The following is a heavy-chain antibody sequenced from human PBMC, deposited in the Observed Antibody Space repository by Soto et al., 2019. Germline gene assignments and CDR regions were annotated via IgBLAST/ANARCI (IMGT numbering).Heavy chain of an antibody. CDR3: ARVLLDDFWSAYSGADY. CDR1: GYTFTSYG. D-gene: IGHD3-3*01. V-gene: IGHV1-18*01. J-gene: IGHJ4*02. CDR2: ISACNGNT. Sequence: ASVKVSCKASGYTFTSYGISWVRQAPGQGLEWMGWISACNGNTNYAQKLQGRVTMTTDTSTSTAYMELRSLRSDDTAVYYCARVLLDDFWSAYSGADYWGQGNVLTVSS.